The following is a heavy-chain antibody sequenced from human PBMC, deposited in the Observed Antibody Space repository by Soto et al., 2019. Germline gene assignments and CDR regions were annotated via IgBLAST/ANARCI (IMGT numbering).Heavy chain of an antibody. J-gene: IGHJ4*02. CDR1: GYTFSDYY. CDR2: INPNSGGT. D-gene: IGHD1-1*01. CDR3: AREPATAKPEGVDF. Sequence: ASVNVSCKSSGYTFSDYYMHWGRGAPGQGLECMGWINPNSGGTNDAPKFQGWVTMTRDTSITTAYMELSRLRSGDTAVYYCAREPATAKPEGVDFWGQGTLVTVSS. V-gene: IGHV1-2*04.